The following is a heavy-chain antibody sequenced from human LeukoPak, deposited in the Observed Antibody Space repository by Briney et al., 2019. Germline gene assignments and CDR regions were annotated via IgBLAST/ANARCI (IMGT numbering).Heavy chain of an antibody. CDR2: ISSSSSYI. D-gene: IGHD5-18*01. V-gene: IGHV3-21*01. CDR1: GFIFSSYA. CDR3: ARDRWGYSYGGD. Sequence: PGGSLRLSCAASGFIFSSYAMTWVRQAPGKGLEWVSFISSSSSYIYYADSVKGRFTISRDNAKNSLYLQMNSLRAEDTAVYYCARDRWGYSYGGDWGQGTLVTVSS. J-gene: IGHJ4*02.